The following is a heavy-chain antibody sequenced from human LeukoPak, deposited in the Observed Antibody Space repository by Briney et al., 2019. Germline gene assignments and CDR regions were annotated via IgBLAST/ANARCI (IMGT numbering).Heavy chain of an antibody. D-gene: IGHD6-13*01. CDR3: ARGDSSSWYRYYYYYGMDV. V-gene: IGHV1-46*01. J-gene: IGHJ6*02. CDR1: GYTFTSYY. CDR2: INPSGGST. Sequence: GASVKVSCKASGYTFTSYYMHWVRQAPGQGLEWMGIINPSGGSTSYAQKFQGRVTMTRDTSTSTVYMELSSLRSEDTAVYYCARGDSSSWYRYYYYYGMDVWGQGTTVTVSS.